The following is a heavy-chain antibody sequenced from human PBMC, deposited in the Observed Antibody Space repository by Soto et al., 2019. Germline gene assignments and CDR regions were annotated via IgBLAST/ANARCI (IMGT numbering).Heavy chain of an antibody. CDR1: GFTFSSYG. CDR3: ARDLNYGLFDY. V-gene: IGHV3-48*01. Sequence: EVQLVESGGGLVQPGGTLTLPCEPFGFTFSSYGMNWFRQAPGKGLVWVSYISSSSSTIYYPDSVKGRFTISRDNAKNSLYLQMNSLRAEDTAVYYCARDLNYGLFDYWGQGTRVTVSS. D-gene: IGHD4-17*01. J-gene: IGHJ4*02. CDR2: ISSSSSTI.